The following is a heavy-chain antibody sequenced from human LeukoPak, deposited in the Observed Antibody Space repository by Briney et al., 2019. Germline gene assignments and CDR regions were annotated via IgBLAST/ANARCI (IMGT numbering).Heavy chain of an antibody. Sequence: GASVKVSCMASGYTFTSYGISWVRQAPGQGLEWMGWISAYNGNTNYAQKLQGRVTMTTDTSTSTAYKELRSLRSDDTAVYYCARDSGSGSFAFDIWGQGTMVTVSS. J-gene: IGHJ3*02. CDR3: ARDSGSGSFAFDI. CDR1: GYTFTSYG. CDR2: ISAYNGNT. V-gene: IGHV1-18*01. D-gene: IGHD3-10*01.